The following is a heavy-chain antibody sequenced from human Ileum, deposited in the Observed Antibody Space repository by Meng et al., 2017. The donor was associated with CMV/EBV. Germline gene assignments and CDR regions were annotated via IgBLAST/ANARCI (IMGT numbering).Heavy chain of an antibody. D-gene: IGHD2-21*01. J-gene: IGHJ4*02. V-gene: IGHV1-2*02. CDR2: INPSSGDT. CDR3: ASDKCDSDCQLGLLDS. CDR1: GYPFSDHY. Sequence: ASVKVSCKASGYPFSDHYMYWVRQVPGQGLEWMGWINPSSGDTKYAQKFQDRVTMTRDMSINTAYMELSRLRSDDTAVYYCASDKCDSDCQLGLLDSWGQGTLVTVSS.